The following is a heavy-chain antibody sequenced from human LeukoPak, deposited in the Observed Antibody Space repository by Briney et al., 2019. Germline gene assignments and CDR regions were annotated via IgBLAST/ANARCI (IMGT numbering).Heavy chain of an antibody. Sequence: SPSETLSLTCAVYGGSFSGYYWSWIRQPPGKGLEWIGEINHSGSTNYNPSLKSRVTISVDTSKNQFSLQLNSVTPEDTAVYYCARDGQQLVDYWGQGTLVTVSS. D-gene: IGHD6-13*01. J-gene: IGHJ4*02. CDR3: ARDGQQLVDY. CDR1: GGSFSGYY. CDR2: INHSGST. V-gene: IGHV4-34*01.